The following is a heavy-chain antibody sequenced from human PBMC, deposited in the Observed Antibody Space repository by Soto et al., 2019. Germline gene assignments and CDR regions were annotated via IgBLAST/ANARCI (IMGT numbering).Heavy chain of an antibody. J-gene: IGHJ4*02. CDR1: GGSISSGDYY. CDR3: ARAPHDVDTAYFDY. CDR2: IYYSGST. V-gene: IGHV4-30-4*01. D-gene: IGHD5-18*01. Sequence: SETLSLTCTVSGGSISSGDYYWSWIRQPPGKGLEWIGYIYYSGSTYYNPSLKSRVTISVDTSKNQFSLKLSSVTAADMAVYYCARAPHDVDTAYFDYWGQGTLVTVSS.